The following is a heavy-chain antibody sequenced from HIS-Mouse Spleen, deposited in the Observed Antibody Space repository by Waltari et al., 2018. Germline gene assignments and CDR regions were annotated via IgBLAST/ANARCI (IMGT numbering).Heavy chain of an antibody. CDR3: AKEVAAAGYFDL. CDR2: ISWNSGSI. J-gene: IGHJ2*01. CDR1: GFTFADYA. V-gene: IGHV3-9*01. D-gene: IGHD6-13*01. Sequence: EVQLVESGGGLVQPGRSLRLSCAASGFTFADYAMHWVRQAPGKGLEWVSGISWNSGSIGYADSVKGRFTISRDNAKNSLYLQMNSLRAEDTALYYCAKEVAAAGYFDLWDRGTLVTVSS.